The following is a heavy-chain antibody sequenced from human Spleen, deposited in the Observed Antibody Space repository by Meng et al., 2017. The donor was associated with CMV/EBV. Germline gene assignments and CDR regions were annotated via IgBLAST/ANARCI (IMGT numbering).Heavy chain of an antibody. J-gene: IGHJ4*02. D-gene: IGHD3-22*01. V-gene: IGHV4-34*01. CDR2: IDHSGST. CDR3: ARGNTFTMMAY. Sequence: SETLSLTCAVYNGPFSGYYWTWIRQPPGKGLEWIGEIDHSGSTNYNPSLKSRVTISVDTSKNQFSLKLSSVTAADTAVYYCARGNTFTMMAYWGQGTLVTVSS. CDR1: NGPFSGYY.